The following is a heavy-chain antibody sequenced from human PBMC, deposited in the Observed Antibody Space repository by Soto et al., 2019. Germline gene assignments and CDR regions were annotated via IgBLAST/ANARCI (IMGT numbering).Heavy chain of an antibody. J-gene: IGHJ6*02. D-gene: IGHD3-9*01. V-gene: IGHV1-69*01. CDR2: IMPIFGTA. Sequence: QVQLVQSGAEVKKPGSSVKVSCKASGGTFSSYAISWVRQAPGQGLEWMGGIMPIFGTANYAQKFQGRVTITADESMSTAYMELSSLISEDTAVYYCATRTLPHYDILAGYYDYYAMDVWGQGTTVTVSS. CDR1: GGTFSSYA. CDR3: ATRTLPHYDILAGYYDYYAMDV.